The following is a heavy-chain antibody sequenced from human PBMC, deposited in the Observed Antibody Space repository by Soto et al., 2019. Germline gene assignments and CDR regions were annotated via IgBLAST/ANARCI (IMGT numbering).Heavy chain of an antibody. V-gene: IGHV4-4*02. Sequence: QVHLQESGPGVVKPSGTLSLTCDVSGTSVASSDWWTWVRQPPGKGLEWIGEVFHTGRTHYNPSLQRRVSRSVDTSTKTLSLRITSMTAADTAVYYCARVFSLWELSSYRRIDYWGQGNLVTVSA. J-gene: IGHJ4*02. CDR1: GTSVASSDW. D-gene: IGHD3-16*02. CDR2: VFHTGRT. CDR3: ARVFSLWELSSYRRIDY.